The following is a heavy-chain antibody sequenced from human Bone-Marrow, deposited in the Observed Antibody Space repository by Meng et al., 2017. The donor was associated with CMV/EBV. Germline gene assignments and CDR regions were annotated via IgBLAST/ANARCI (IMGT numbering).Heavy chain of an antibody. Sequence: GGSMRLSCAASGFTFSSYGMHWVRQAPGKGLEWVAVIWYDGSNKYYADSVKGRFTISRDNSKNTLYLQMNSLRAEDTAVYYCAKSRLRYFDFLISFYSWGQGTLVTVSS. J-gene: IGHJ4*02. CDR2: IWYDGSNK. V-gene: IGHV3-33*06. CDR3: AKSRLRYFDFLISFYS. CDR1: GFTFSSYG. D-gene: IGHD3-9*01.